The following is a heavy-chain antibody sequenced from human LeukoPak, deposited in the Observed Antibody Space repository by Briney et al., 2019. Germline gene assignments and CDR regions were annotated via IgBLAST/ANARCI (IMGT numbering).Heavy chain of an antibody. D-gene: IGHD6-13*01. CDR1: GDSIGGSNYY. CDR2: VFYSGNT. J-gene: IGHJ4*02. V-gene: IGHV4-39*01. Sequence: SETLSLTCTVSGDSIGGSNYYWAWIRQSPGKGLEWIGSVFYSGNTYYNPSLKSRVTISVDTSKNQFSLNLYSVTAADTATYYCARRGITYSSSFFAYWGQGTLVVISS. CDR3: ARRGITYSSSFFAY.